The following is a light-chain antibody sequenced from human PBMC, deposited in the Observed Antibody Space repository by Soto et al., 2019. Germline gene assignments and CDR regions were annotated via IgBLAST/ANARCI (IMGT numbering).Light chain of an antibody. J-gene: IGKJ1*01. CDR2: GAS. CDR1: QSVSSSY. CDR3: QQYYRSPWT. V-gene: IGKV3-20*01. Sequence: EIVLTQSPGTLSLSPEERATLSCRASQSVSSSYLAWYQQRPGQAPRLLIYGASSRATGIPDRFSGSGSGTDFTLTISRLEPEDFAVYYCQQYYRSPWTFGQGTKVEIK.